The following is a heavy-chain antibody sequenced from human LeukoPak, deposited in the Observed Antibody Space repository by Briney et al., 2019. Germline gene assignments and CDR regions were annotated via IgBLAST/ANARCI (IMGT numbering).Heavy chain of an antibody. J-gene: IGHJ4*02. CDR3: ARLYGDYDY. CDR2: ISYDGSNK. V-gene: IGHV3-30-3*01. Sequence: GRSLRLSCAASGFTFSSYAMHWVRQAPGKGLEWVAVISYDGSNKYYADSVKGRFTISRDNSKTTLYLQMNSLRAEDTAVYYCARLYGDYDYWGQGTLVTVSS. D-gene: IGHD4-17*01. CDR1: GFTFSSYA.